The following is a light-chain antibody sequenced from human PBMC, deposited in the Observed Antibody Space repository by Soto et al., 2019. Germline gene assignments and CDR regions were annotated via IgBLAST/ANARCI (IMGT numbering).Light chain of an antibody. CDR1: QSLLYGSNNKNY. J-gene: IGKJ2*01. CDR2: WAS. Sequence: DIVLTQSPESLAVSLGERATINCESSQSLLYGSNNKNYLAWYQQKPGQPPKLLIYWASTRASGVPDRFTGSRSGTHCTLTISSLQAEDVALYYCQQYYGNPQSFGEGTRLEIK. V-gene: IGKV4-1*01. CDR3: QQYYGNPQS.